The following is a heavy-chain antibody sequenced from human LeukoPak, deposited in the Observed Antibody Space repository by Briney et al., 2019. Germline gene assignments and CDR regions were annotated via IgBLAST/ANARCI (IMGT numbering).Heavy chain of an antibody. J-gene: IGHJ4*02. Sequence: GALRLSCAASGFTFSSYAMNWVRQAPGKGLEWVSSISTSSSYIYYADSVKGRFTISRDNSKNTLFLHMNSLRAEDTAVYSCAKGYYGSGSYGWFDYWGQGTLVTVSS. V-gene: IGHV3-23*01. D-gene: IGHD3-10*01. CDR3: AKGYYGSGSYGWFDY. CDR1: GFTFSSYA. CDR2: ISTSSSYI.